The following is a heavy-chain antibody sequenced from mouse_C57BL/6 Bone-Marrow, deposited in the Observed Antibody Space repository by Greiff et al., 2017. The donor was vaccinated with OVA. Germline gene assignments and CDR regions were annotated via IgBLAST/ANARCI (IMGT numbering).Heavy chain of an antibody. D-gene: IGHD2-5*01. CDR2: INPSSGYT. CDR1: GYTFTSYT. CDR3: ARADTHSNHFDY. J-gene: IGHJ2*01. Sequence: QVQLQQSGAELARPGASVKMSCKASGYTFTSYTMHWVKQRPGQGLEWIGYINPSSGYTKYNQKFKDKATLTADKSSSTAYMQLSSLTSEDSAVYYCARADTHSNHFDYWGQGTTLTVSS. V-gene: IGHV1-4*01.